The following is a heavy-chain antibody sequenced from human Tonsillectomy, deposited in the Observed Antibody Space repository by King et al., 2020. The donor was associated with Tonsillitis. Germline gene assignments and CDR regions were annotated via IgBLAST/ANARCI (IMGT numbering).Heavy chain of an antibody. CDR2: IYPGDSDT. CDR1: GYSFSTYW. V-gene: IGHV5-51*01. Sequence: QLVQSGVEVKKPGESLKISCKGSGYSFSTYWIGWVRQMPGKGLEWMGIIYPGDSDTRYSPSFQGQVTISADKYLRTAYLQWRSQPPSDTATYYFARGRPMGRGEHWFDPWGQGTLVTVSS. D-gene: IGHD3-10*01. J-gene: IGHJ5*02. CDR3: ARGRPMGRGEHWFDP.